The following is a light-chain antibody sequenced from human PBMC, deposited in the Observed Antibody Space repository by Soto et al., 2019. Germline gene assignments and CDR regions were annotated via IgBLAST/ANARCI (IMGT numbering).Light chain of an antibody. CDR1: QSVSSNY. J-gene: IGKJ1*01. CDR3: QQYGSSPWT. V-gene: IGKV3-20*01. CDR2: GAS. Sequence: EIVLTQSPGTLSLSPGERATLSCRASQSVSSNYLAWYQQKPGQAPRPLIYGASSRATGIPDRFSGSGAGTDFTRTISRLESEDFAVYYSQQYGSSPWTFGQGTKVEIK.